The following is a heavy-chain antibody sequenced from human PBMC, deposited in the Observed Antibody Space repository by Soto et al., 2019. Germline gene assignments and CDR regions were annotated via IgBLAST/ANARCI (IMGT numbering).Heavy chain of an antibody. J-gene: IGHJ6*02. V-gene: IGHV4-30-4*01. D-gene: IGHD3-16*01. CDR3: ARVPSPFDYYYAMDV. Sequence: LSLTCTVSGDSISSGNKYWSWIRQPPGKGLEWIGYIFSSGTTYYNPSLKSRLTMSLDASQNQFSLKLNSLTDADTAVYFCARVPSPFDYYYAMDVWGQGTTVTVSS. CDR1: GDSISSGNKY. CDR2: IFSSGTT.